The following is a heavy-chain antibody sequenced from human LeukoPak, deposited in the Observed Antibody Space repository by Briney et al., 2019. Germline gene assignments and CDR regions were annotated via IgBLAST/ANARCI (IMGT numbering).Heavy chain of an antibody. J-gene: IGHJ5*02. CDR1: GFTFSSYS. D-gene: IGHD3-10*01. V-gene: IGHV3-21*01. CDR2: ISSSSSYI. Sequence: PGGSLRLSCAASGFTFSSYSMNWVRQAPGKGLEWVSSISSSSSYIYYADSVKGRFTISRDDAKNSLYLQMNSLRDEDTAVYYCARAPRGADNWFGPWGQGTLVTVSS. CDR3: ARAPRGADNWFGP.